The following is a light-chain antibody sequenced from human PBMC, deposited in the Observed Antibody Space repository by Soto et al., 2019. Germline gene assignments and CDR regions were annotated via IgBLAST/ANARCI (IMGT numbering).Light chain of an antibody. Sequence: QSALTQPPSASGSLGQSVTISCTGTRDDVGGWNYVSWYQHHPGKAPKLMIYEVYKRPSGVPARFSGSKSGNTASLTVSGLQAEDEAVYYCNSYVTSNVVVFGGGTK. J-gene: IGLJ2*01. V-gene: IGLV2-8*01. CDR1: RDDVGGWNY. CDR2: EVY. CDR3: NSYVTSNVVV.